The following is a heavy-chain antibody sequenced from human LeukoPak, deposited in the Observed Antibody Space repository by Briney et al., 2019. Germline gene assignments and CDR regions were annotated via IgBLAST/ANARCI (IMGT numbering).Heavy chain of an antibody. CDR2: IYYSGST. CDR3: ARGLYVSNY. Sequence: SETLSLTCTVSGGSISSSSYYWGWLRQPPGKGVEWVGSIYYSGSTYYNPSLKSGVTISVDTTKNQCSLKLSSVPAADTAVYYCARGLYVSNYWGQGTLVTVSS. J-gene: IGHJ4*02. V-gene: IGHV4-39*01. CDR1: GGSISSSSYY. D-gene: IGHD2/OR15-2a*01.